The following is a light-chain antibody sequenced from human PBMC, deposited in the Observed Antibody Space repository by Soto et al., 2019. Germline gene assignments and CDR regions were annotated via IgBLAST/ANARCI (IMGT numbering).Light chain of an antibody. V-gene: IGLV6-57*04. CDR3: QSYDINDHEV. CDR2: EDT. Sequence: NFMLTQPHSVSESPGRTVTISCTRNSGNIANNFVQWYQLRPGSAPSTVIFEDTRRPSGVPGRFSGSIDSSSNSASLTISGLRVEDEADYYCQSYDINDHEVFGGGTKVTVL. CDR1: SGNIANNF. J-gene: IGLJ3*02.